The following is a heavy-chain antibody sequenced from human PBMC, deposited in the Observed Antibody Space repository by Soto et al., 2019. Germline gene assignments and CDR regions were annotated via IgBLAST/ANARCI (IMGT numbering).Heavy chain of an antibody. CDR3: AKAFRYYDFWSGYYNLEDYYGMDV. CDR2: ISGSGGST. D-gene: IGHD3-3*01. V-gene: IGHV3-23*01. Sequence: PGGSLRLSCAASGFTFSSYAMSWVRQAPGKGLEWVSAISGSGGSTYYADSVKGRFTISRDNSKNTLYLQMNSLRAEDTAVYYCAKAFRYYDFWSGYYNLEDYYGMDVWGQGTTVTVSS. J-gene: IGHJ6*02. CDR1: GFTFSSYA.